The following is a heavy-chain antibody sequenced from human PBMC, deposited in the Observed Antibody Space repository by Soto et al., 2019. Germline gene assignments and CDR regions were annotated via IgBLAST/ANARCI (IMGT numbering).Heavy chain of an antibody. D-gene: IGHD2-21*01. V-gene: IGHV1-69*13. CDR1: GGTFSSYA. J-gene: IGHJ1*01. Sequence: SGTVSCEASGGTFSSYAIGWVRQAHGQGLEWMGRILPIFGTADYAQKFQGRVTIAADESTSTAYMQLSSLRFEDKAVYYYARRANHIPLARNLWCAHWGHFSLVPVS. CDR2: ILPIFGTA. CDR3: ARRANHIPLARNLWCAH.